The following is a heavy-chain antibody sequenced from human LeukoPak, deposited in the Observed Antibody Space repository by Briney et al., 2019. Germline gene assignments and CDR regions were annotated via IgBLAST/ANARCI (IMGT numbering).Heavy chain of an antibody. J-gene: IGHJ4*02. Sequence: SVKVSCKASGYTFTSYGISWVRQAPGQGLEWMGGIIPIFGTANYAQKFQGRVTITADESTSTAYMELSSLRSEDTAVYYCARDERRLGYFDYWGQGTLVTVSS. CDR3: ARDERRLGYFDY. CDR2: IIPIFGTA. V-gene: IGHV1-69*13. D-gene: IGHD1-1*01. CDR1: GYTFTSYG.